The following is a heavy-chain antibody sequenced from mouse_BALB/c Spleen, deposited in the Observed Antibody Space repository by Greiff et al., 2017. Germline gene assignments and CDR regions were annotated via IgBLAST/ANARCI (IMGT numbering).Heavy chain of an antibody. V-gene: IGHV5-6-2*01. CDR2: INSNGGST. CDR1: GFTFSSYY. Sequence: DVHLVESGGGLVKLGGSLKLSCAASGFTFSSYYMSWVRQTPEKRLELVAAINSNGGSTYYPDTVKGRFTISRDNAKNTLYLQMSSLKSEDTALYYCARDGNYWFAYWGQGTLVTVSA. CDR3: ARDGNYWFAY. D-gene: IGHD2-1*01. J-gene: IGHJ3*01.